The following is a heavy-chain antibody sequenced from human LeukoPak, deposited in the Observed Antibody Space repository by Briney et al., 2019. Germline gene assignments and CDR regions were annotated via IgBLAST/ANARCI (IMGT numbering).Heavy chain of an antibody. CDR3: ARDYSSSWISY. V-gene: IGHV4-59*12. Sequence: SETLSLTCTVSGGSISSYYWSWIRQPPGKGLEWIGYIYYSGSTNYNPSLKSRVTISVDTSKNQFSLKLSSVTAADTAVYYCARDYSSSWISYWGRGTLVTVSS. J-gene: IGHJ4*02. D-gene: IGHD6-13*01. CDR2: IYYSGST. CDR1: GGSISSYY.